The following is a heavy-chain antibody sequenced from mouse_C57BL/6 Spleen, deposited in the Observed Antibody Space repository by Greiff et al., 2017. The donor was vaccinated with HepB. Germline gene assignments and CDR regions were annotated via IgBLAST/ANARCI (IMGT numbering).Heavy chain of an antibody. CDR1: GFTFTDYY. V-gene: IGHV7-3*01. CDR2: IRNKANGYTT. Sequence: EVQLVESGGGLVQPGGSLSLSCAASGFTFTDYYMSWVRQPPGKALEWLGFIRNKANGYTTEYSASVKGRFTISRDNSQIILYLQRNALRAEDSATYYCARDAGAMDYWGQGTSVTVSS. CDR3: ARDAGAMDY. J-gene: IGHJ4*01.